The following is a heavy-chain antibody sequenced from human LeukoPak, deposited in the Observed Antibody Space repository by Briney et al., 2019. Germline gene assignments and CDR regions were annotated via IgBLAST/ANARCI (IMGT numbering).Heavy chain of an antibody. CDR3: AKEGRSLQTY. Sequence: GSLRLSCAASGFMFSSNWMSWVRLAPGKGLEWVANIKEDGTETYYVDSVKGRFTISRDNAKNSLYLQMNSLRVEDTAVYYCAKEGRSLQTYWGQGTLVTVSS. CDR2: IKEDGTET. J-gene: IGHJ4*02. V-gene: IGHV3-7*03. CDR1: GFMFSSNW. D-gene: IGHD5-24*01.